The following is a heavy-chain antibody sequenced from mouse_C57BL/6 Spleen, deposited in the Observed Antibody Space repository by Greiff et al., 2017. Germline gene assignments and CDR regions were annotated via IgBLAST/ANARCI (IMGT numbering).Heavy chain of an antibody. CDR2: ISSGSSTI. V-gene: IGHV5-17*01. J-gene: IGHJ4*01. CDR3: ARGLPYAMDY. CDR1: GFTFSDYG. Sequence: EVQRVESGGGLVKPGGSLKLSCAASGFTFSDYGMHWVRQAPEKGLEWVAYISSGSSTIYYADTVKGRVTISRDNAKNTLFLQMTSLRSEDTAMYYCARGLPYAMDYWGQGTSVTVSS.